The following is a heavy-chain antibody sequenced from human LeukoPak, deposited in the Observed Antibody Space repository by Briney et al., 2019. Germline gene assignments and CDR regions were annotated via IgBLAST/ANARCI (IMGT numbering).Heavy chain of an antibody. J-gene: IGHJ4*02. Sequence: GGSLRLSCAASEFTFSTYWMSWVRQAPGKGLEWVANIRQDGGEIYYVDSVKGRFTISRDNAKNSLYLQMNSLRAEDTAVYYCAKRASGSGTSLYYFDYWGQGTLVTVSS. CDR2: IRQDGGEI. CDR1: EFTFSTYW. D-gene: IGHD3-10*01. CDR3: AKRASGSGTSLYYFDY. V-gene: IGHV3-7*05.